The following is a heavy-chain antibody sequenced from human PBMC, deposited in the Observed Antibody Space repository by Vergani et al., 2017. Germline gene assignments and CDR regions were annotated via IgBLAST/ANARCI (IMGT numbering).Heavy chain of an antibody. Sequence: EVQLLESGGDLVQPGGSLRLSCAASGFTFSSYWMHWVRQAPGKGLVWVSRINSDGSSTSYADSVKGRFTISRDNAKNTLYLQMNSLRAEDTAVYYCARDRRGEYWGAVAGTDYYYYGMDVWGQGTTVTVSS. CDR3: ARDRRGEYWGAVAGTDYYYYGMDV. CDR1: GFTFSSYW. V-gene: IGHV3-74*01. CDR2: INSDGSST. D-gene: IGHD6-19*01. J-gene: IGHJ6*02.